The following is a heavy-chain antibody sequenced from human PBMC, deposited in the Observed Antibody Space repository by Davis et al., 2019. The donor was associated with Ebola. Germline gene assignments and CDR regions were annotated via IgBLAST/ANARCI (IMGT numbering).Heavy chain of an antibody. CDR2: IYYSGST. D-gene: IGHD3-3*01. V-gene: IGHV4-59*01. CDR3: ARENGFLGIDP. CDR1: GGSISSYY. Sequence: SETLSLTCAVYGGSISSYYWSWIRQPPGKGLEWIGYIYYSGSTNYNPSLKSRVTISVDTSKNQFSLKLSSVTAADTAVYYCARENGFLGIDPWGQGTLVTVSS. J-gene: IGHJ5*02.